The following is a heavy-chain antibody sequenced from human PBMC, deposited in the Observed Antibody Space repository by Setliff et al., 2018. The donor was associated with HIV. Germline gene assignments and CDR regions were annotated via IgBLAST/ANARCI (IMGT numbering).Heavy chain of an antibody. J-gene: IGHJ5*02. CDR3: TLTSRLDGYFDP. D-gene: IGHD5-12*01. V-gene: IGHV4-59*11. Sequence: SETLSLTCTVSGGSIRGHYWSWIRQPPGKGLEWVGTIYYSGSTYYKPSLKSRGTISVDTSKNQFYLKLNSVTAADSAVYYCTLTSRLDGYFDPWGQGTLVTVSS. CDR2: IYYSGST. CDR1: GGSIRGHY.